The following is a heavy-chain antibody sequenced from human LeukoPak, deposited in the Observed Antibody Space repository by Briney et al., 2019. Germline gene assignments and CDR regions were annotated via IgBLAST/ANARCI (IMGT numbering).Heavy chain of an antibody. V-gene: IGHV3-48*03. CDR3: VREGLERRTNFDY. D-gene: IGHD1-1*01. CDR2: ISTSVSTI. CDR1: GFAFSSYE. Sequence: PGGSLRLSCAASGFAFSSYEMNWVRQAPGKGLEWVSYISTSVSTIYYAGSVKGRFTISRDSSKNTVYLQMNSLTAEDTAVYYCVREGLERRTNFDYWGQGTLVSVSS. J-gene: IGHJ4*02.